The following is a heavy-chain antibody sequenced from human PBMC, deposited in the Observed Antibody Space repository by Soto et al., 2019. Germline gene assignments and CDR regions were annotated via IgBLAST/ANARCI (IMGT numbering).Heavy chain of an antibody. CDR3: ALLREGSFDY. CDR1: GGSISSYY. Sequence: SETLSLTCTVSGGSISSYYWSWIRQPPGKGLEWIGYIYYSGSTNYNPSLKSRVTISVDTSKNQFSLKLSSVTAADTAVYYCALLREGSFDYWGQGTLVTVSS. J-gene: IGHJ4*02. D-gene: IGHD1-26*01. V-gene: IGHV4-59*01. CDR2: IYYSGST.